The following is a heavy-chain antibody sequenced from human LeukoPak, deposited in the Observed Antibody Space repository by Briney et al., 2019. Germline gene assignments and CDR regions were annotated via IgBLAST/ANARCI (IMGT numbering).Heavy chain of an antibody. CDR2: FSSSGSYI. V-gene: IGHV3-21*04. J-gene: IGHJ6*03. CDR1: GFIFSSYS. Sequence: GGSLRLSCAASGFIFSSYSMNWVRQAPGKGLEWVSSFSSSGSYIYYADSVKGRFTISRDNAKNSLYLKMNSLRAEDTAVYYCARVLSDSSGYLSQHLSPVYYYYYMDVWGKGTTVTISS. D-gene: IGHD3-22*01. CDR3: ARVLSDSSGYLSQHLSPVYYYYYMDV.